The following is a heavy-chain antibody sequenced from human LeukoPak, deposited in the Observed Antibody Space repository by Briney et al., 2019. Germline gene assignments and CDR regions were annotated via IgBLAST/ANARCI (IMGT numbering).Heavy chain of an antibody. V-gene: IGHV3-30*02. Sequence: PGGSLRLSCVASGFSFSYGMNWVRQAPGKGLEWVAFMNFNEKDKSYTDAVKGRFTTSRDDYRNTLYLQMSSLTSEDTAVYYCAKAESSSSGFYNYMDVWGKGTTVTVSS. CDR2: MNFNEKDK. CDR3: AKAESSSSGFYNYMDV. CDR1: GFSFSYG. J-gene: IGHJ6*03. D-gene: IGHD6-6*01.